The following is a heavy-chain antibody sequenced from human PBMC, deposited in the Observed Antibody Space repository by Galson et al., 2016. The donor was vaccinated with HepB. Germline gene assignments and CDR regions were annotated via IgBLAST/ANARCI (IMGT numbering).Heavy chain of an antibody. D-gene: IGHD5-24*01. Sequence: SLRLSCAASGFTFSTYAMHWVRLAPGKGLEWVAVISYDGSHKHYRDSVKGRFTISRDNSKNTLYLQMNSLRREDTAVYYCARPRRWPQYYYGLDVWGQGTTVTVSS. J-gene: IGHJ6*02. CDR3: ARPRRWPQYYYGLDV. V-gene: IGHV3-30-3*01. CDR1: GFTFSTYA. CDR2: ISYDGSHK.